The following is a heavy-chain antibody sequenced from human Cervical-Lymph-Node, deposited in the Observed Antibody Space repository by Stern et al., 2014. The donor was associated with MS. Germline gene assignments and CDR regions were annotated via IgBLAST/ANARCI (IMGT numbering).Heavy chain of an antibody. CDR2: ISWNSGSM. Sequence: VQLVESGGGLVQPGRSLRLSCAGSRFNFDDYAMHWVRQAPGRGLEWVSSISWNSGSMEYADSVKGRFTISRDNAKNSLYLQMDSLRVEDTAIYYCAKDISSGRWEAQYYYGMDVWGQGTTVTVPS. V-gene: IGHV3-9*01. J-gene: IGHJ6*02. D-gene: IGHD6-19*01. CDR1: RFNFDDYA. CDR3: AKDISSGRWEAQYYYGMDV.